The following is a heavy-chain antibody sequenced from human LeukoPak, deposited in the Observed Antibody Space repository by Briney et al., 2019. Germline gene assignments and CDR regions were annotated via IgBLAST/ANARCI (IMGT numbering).Heavy chain of an antibody. V-gene: IGHV7-4-1*02. CDR2: INTNTENP. CDR3: ARDQQGDAFDI. J-gene: IGHJ3*02. D-gene: IGHD6-13*01. Sequence: GASVEVSCKASGYTFTTYAMNWIRQAPGQGLEWMGWINTNTENPTYAQGFTGRFVFSLDTSVRTAYLQISSLKAEDTAVYYCARDQQGDAFDIWGQGTMVTVSS. CDR1: GYTFTTYA.